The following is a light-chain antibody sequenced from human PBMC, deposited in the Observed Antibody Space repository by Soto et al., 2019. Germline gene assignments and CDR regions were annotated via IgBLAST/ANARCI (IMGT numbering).Light chain of an antibody. CDR3: TSYAGGNNV. CDR2: EVN. CDR1: SSDVGGYNY. V-gene: IGLV2-8*01. Sequence: QSALTQPPSASGYPGQSVSISCTGTSSDVGGYNYVSWYQQHPGKVPKLIIYEVNKRPSGVPDRFSGSKSGNTASLTVTGLQAEDEADYYCTSYAGGNNVFGTGTKVTVL. J-gene: IGLJ1*01.